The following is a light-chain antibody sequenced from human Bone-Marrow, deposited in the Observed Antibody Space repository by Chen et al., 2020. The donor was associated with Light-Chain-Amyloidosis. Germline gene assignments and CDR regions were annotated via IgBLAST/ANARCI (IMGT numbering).Light chain of an antibody. CDR1: QSISSTF. Sequence: EIVLTQSPGTLSLSPGDRATLSCRNSQSISSTFLAWYQQKPGQAPRLLIYGVSSRATGIADRFSGSGSGTDFTLTISRLEPEDFAVYYCQQYSTSPLTFGGGTKVEIK. CDR3: QQYSTSPLT. V-gene: IGKV3-20*01. CDR2: GVS. J-gene: IGKJ4*01.